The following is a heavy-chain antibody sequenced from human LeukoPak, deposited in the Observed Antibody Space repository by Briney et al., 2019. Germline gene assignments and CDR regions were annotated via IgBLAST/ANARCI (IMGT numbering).Heavy chain of an antibody. V-gene: IGHV3-15*01. J-gene: IGHJ4*02. CDR3: TTGAPRAYSGSYSNC. CDR1: QFTFKNFA. D-gene: IGHD1-26*01. CDR2: IKSKTDGGTT. Sequence: TFADSQFTFKNFAMSWVRQAPGKGLEWVGRIKSKTDGGTTDYAAPVKGRFTISRDDSQNTLYLQMNSLKTEDTAVYYCTTGAPRAYSGSYSNCWGQGTLVTVSS.